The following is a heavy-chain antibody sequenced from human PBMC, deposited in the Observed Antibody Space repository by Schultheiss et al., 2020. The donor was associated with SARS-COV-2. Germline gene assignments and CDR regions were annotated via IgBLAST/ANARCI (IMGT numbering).Heavy chain of an antibody. D-gene: IGHD4-23*01. Sequence: GGSLRLSCAASGFTFSSYGMHWVRQAPGKGLEWVAVIWYDGTNTYYADSVKGRFTISRDNSKNTLFLQMNSLRGEDTAVYYCRLVTPGFDYWGQGTLVTVSS. CDR1: GFTFSSYG. V-gene: IGHV3-33*08. CDR3: RLVTPGFDY. J-gene: IGHJ4*02. CDR2: IWYDGTNT.